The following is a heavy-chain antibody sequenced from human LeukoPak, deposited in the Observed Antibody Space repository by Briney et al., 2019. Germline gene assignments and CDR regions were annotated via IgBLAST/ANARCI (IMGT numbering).Heavy chain of an antibody. CDR3: ARSHRRDDILTGYYNIGPFDY. J-gene: IGHJ4*02. V-gene: IGHV3-11*01. CDR1: GFTFSDYY. CDR2: ISSSGSTI. Sequence: GGSLRLSCAASGFTFSDYYMSWIRQAPGKGLEWVSYISSSGSTIYYADSVKGRFTISRDNAKNSLYLQMNSLRAEDTAVDYCARSHRRDDILTGYYNIGPFDYWGQGTLVTVSS. D-gene: IGHD3-9*01.